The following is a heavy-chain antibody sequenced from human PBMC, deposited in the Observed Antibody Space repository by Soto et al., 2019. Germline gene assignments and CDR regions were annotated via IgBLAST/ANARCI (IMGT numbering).Heavy chain of an antibody. D-gene: IGHD3-22*01. Sequence: ASETLSLTCAVSGGSISSGGYSWSWIRQPPGKGLERVGSVYHTGSTFYNPSLKSRVTISVDRSKSQFSLNLSSVTAADTAVYYCAREYYDSTGYYRFFEYWGQGTLVTVSS. CDR3: AREYYDSTGYYRFFEY. V-gene: IGHV4-30-2*01. CDR1: GGSISSGGYS. J-gene: IGHJ4*02. CDR2: VYHTGST.